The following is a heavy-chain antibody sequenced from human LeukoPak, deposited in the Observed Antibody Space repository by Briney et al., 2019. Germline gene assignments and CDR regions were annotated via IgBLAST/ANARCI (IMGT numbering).Heavy chain of an antibody. Sequence: SETLSLTCTVSGGSISSYYWSWIRQPPGKGLEWIGYIYYSGSTNYNPSLKSRVTISVDTSKNQFSLKLSSVTAADTAVYYCARDGAAAGTEYWGQGTLVTVPS. CDR1: GGSISSYY. CDR3: ARDGAAAGTEY. J-gene: IGHJ4*02. V-gene: IGHV4-59*01. D-gene: IGHD6-13*01. CDR2: IYYSGST.